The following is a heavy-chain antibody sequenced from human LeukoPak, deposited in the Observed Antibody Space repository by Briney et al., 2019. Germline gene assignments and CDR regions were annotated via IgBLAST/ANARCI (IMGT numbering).Heavy chain of an antibody. J-gene: IGHJ4*02. V-gene: IGHV3-23*01. CDR3: AKDGGLWVSAHWGDS. CDR1: GFTFSSYA. CDR2: ITTSDGNT. Sequence: GGSLRLSCAASGFTFSSYAMHWVRQAPGKGLEWVSTITTSDGNTYYADSVKGRFTVSRDNSKNTLYLQMNSLRAEDTAVYYCAKDGGLWVSAHWGDSWGRGTLVTVSS. D-gene: IGHD7-27*01.